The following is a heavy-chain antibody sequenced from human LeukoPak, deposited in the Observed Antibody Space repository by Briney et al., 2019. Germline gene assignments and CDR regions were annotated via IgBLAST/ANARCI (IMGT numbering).Heavy chain of an antibody. Sequence: PSETMSLTCTVSGGSISSGSYYWSWIRQPPRKCREWIGRTYTSGSPNYNPSLKSRVTISVDTSKNQFSLKLSSVTAADTAVYYCAREHIVGATYFDYWGQGTLVTVSS. V-gene: IGHV4-61*02. J-gene: IGHJ4*02. CDR2: TYTSGSP. CDR1: GGSISSGSYY. D-gene: IGHD1-26*01. CDR3: AREHIVGATYFDY.